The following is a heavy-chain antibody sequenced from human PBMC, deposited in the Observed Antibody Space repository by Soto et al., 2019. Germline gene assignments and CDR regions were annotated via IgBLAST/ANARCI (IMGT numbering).Heavy chain of an antibody. CDR2: IYYDGTT. CDR3: ARQGRNTKIVLVKHYAADF. D-gene: IGHD3-22*01. CDR1: SGSISSTSYY. Sequence: PSETLSLTCTVSSGSISSTSYYWAWIRQPPGKGLEWIGAIYYDGTTYYTESLKSRVSISVDTSKNQFSLKLNSVTAADTAVYFCARQGRNTKIVLVKHYAADFWGQGAEATVYS. J-gene: IGHJ6*02. V-gene: IGHV4-39*01.